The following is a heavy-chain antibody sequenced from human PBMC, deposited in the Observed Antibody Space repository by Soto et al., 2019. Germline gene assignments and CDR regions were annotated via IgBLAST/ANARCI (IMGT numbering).Heavy chain of an antibody. CDR3: TEDILPGGADV. CDR2: IHWNNGAT. Sequence: PGGSLRLSCVASAFSSDHHAIHWVRQGPGKGLEWVSGIHWNNGATGYADSVKGRFTIFKDNVKNSVYLQMNSLRTDDTAFYYCTEDILPGGADVWGQGTTVTASS. CDR1: AFSSDHHA. D-gene: IGHD3-16*01. V-gene: IGHV3-9*02. J-gene: IGHJ6*02.